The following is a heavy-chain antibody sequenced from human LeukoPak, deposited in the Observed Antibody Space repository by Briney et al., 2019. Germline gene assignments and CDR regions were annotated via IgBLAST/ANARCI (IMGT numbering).Heavy chain of an antibody. V-gene: IGHV1-18*01. D-gene: IGHD3-10*01. CDR3: TQAGYLWLGQRGAY. Sequence: ASVKVSCKASGYTFTSYGISWVRQAPGQGLEWMGCISAYNGNTNYAQKLQGRVTMTTDTSKSTAYMELRSLRSDYTAVYYCTQAGYLWLGQRGAYWGQGTLATASS. J-gene: IGHJ4*02. CDR2: ISAYNGNT. CDR1: GYTFTSYG.